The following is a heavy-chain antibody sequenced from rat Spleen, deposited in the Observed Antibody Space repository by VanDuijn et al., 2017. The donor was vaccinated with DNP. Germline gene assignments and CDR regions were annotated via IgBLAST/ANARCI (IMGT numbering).Heavy chain of an antibody. CDR3: ARDLLGYYFDY. V-gene: IGHV5-7*01. D-gene: IGHD4-2*01. CDR1: GFTFSDHN. Sequence: EVQLVESGGGLVQPGRSLKLSCAASGFTFSDHNMAWVRQAPKKGLEWVATISYDGSDIYYRDSVKGRFTMSRDNAKSTLYLQMDSLRSEDTATYYCARDLLGYYFDYWGQGVMVTVSS. CDR2: ISYDGSDI. J-gene: IGHJ2*01.